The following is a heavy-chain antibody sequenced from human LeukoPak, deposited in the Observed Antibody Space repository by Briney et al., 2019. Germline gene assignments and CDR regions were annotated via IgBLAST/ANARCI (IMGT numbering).Heavy chain of an antibody. CDR3: AREYGNLTVVTNFDF. CDR1: GGTFSSSP. CDR2: IIPMLAIA. Sequence: ASVKVSCKASGGTFSSSPITWVRQAPGQGLEWMGRIIPMLAIANYAQKFQGRVTITADKSTRTAYMELISLRSEDTAVYYYAREYGNLTVVTNFDFWGQGTLVTVSS. D-gene: IGHD4-17*01. J-gene: IGHJ4*02. V-gene: IGHV1-69*04.